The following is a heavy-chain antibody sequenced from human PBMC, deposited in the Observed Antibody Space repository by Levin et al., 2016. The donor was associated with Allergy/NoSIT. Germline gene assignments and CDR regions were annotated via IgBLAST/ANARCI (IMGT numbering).Heavy chain of an antibody. Sequence: GESLKISCAASGFIFSTYGMSWVRRAPGKGLEWVSGISGSGGSTYYADSVKGRFTISRDNSKNTLYLQMDSQRAEDTAVYYCAKYCSSTSCSYFDYWGQGTLVTVSS. J-gene: IGHJ4*02. V-gene: IGHV3-23*01. CDR2: ISGSGGST. D-gene: IGHD2-2*01. CDR3: AKYCSSTSCSYFDY. CDR1: GFIFSTYG.